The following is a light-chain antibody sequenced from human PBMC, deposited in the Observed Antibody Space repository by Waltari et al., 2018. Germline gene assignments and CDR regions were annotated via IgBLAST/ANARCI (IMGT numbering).Light chain of an antibody. Sequence: QSVLTQPPSVSGAPGQRVTISCTGSRSNIGAGYDVHWYQQLPGTAPKLLIYGNLNRPSGVPDRCSGSQSGTSASLAITGLQAEDEADYYCQSYDSSLSGYVFAGGTKVTVL. V-gene: IGLV1-40*01. CDR3: QSYDSSLSGYV. J-gene: IGLJ1*01. CDR2: GNL. CDR1: RSNIGAGYD.